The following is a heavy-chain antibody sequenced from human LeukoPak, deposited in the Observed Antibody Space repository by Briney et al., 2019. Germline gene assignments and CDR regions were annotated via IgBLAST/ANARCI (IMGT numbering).Heavy chain of an antibody. D-gene: IGHD6-6*01. CDR1: VYTFTSYY. J-gene: IGHJ6*03. CDR3: ARSIAARRGGYYMDV. V-gene: IGHV1-8*03. CDR2: MNPNSGNT. Sequence: GASVKVSCKASVYTFTSYYMHWVRQAPGQGLEWMGWMNPNSGNTGYAQKFQGRVTITRNTSISTAYMELSSLRSEDTAVYYCARSIAARRGGYYMDVWGKGTTVTVSS.